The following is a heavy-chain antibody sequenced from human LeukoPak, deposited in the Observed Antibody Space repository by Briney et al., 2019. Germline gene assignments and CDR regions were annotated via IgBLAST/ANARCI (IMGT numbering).Heavy chain of an antibody. CDR2: IYSDGSRT. J-gene: IGHJ3*02. Sequence: GGSLRLSCAGSGFTLSNYWMHWVRQGPGKGLAWVSRIYSDGSRTTYADSVKGRFTISGDNAKNTLYLQMNSLRADDTAVYYCTRSGRGGAFDIWGQGTMVTVSS. V-gene: IGHV3-74*03. CDR1: GFTLSNYW. CDR3: TRSGRGGAFDI. D-gene: IGHD1-26*01.